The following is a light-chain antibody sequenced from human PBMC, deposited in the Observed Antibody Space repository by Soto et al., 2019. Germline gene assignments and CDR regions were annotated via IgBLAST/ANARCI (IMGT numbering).Light chain of an antibody. Sequence: QSALTQPASVSGSPGRPITISCTATSSDVGTYNYVSWYQQHPGKVPKLIIYEVTKRPSGVSNRFSGSKSGNTASLTISGLQAEDEADYYCSSYTTSSTYVFGSGTKVTVL. CDR1: SSDVGTYNY. CDR3: SSYTTSSTYV. V-gene: IGLV2-14*01. CDR2: EVT. J-gene: IGLJ1*01.